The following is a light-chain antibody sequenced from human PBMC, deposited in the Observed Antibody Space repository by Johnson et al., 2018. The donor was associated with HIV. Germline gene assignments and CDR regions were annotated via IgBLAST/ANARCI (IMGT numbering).Light chain of an antibody. J-gene: IGLJ1*01. CDR2: GND. CDR1: SSNIGAGYD. V-gene: IGLV1-40*01. CDR3: QSYDNALSGSEV. Sequence: QSVLTQPPSVSGAPGQRVTISCTGSSSNIGAGYDVHWYKQFPGTAPKLLIYGNDNRPSGVPERFSGSKSGTSASLAITGLQAEDEADYYCQSYDNALSGSEVFGTGTEVTVL.